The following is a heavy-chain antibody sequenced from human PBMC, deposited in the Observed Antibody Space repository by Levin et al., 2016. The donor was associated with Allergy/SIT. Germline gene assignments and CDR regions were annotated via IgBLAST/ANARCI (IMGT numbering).Heavy chain of an antibody. CDR2: IYHTGST. J-gene: IGHJ4*02. V-gene: IGHV4-39*01. Sequence: SETLSLTCTVSRDSTSSSRYYRTWIRQSPGKGLEWIGTIYHTGSTYYNPSLRSRLTISLDTSVNQCSLKLGSVTATDTAVYYCARGRYDGSGSFYFVSWGQGTLVTVS. CDR1: RDSTSSSRYY. CDR3: ARGRYDGSGSFYFVS. D-gene: IGHD3-10*01.